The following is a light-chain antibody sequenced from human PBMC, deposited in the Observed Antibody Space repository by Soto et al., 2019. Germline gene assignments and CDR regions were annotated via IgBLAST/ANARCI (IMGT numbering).Light chain of an antibody. V-gene: IGLV2-14*01. Sequence: QSGLAQPASGSGAPGQAITIPCTGRKKEVGGYNYVSWYQQHPGKAPKLMIYDVTYRPSWASNRFSGSKSGNTASLTISGLQAEDVDDYSCTSYSTISLYVSGPRT. J-gene: IGLJ1*01. CDR1: KKEVGGYNY. CDR2: DVT. CDR3: TSYSTISLYV.